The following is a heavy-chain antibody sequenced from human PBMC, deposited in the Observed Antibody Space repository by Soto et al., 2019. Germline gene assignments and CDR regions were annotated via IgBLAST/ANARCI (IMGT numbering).Heavy chain of an antibody. Sequence: QVQLVQSGAEVKKPGASVKVSCKASGYTFTSYYMHWVRQAPGQGLEWMGIINPSGGSTSYAQKCQGGVTMTREMSTSTVYVELSSLRSGEPAVDYWASRAAKEDYYDYYGMDVWGQGTTVTVS. CDR2: INPSGGST. J-gene: IGHJ6*02. CDR3: ASRAAKEDYYDYYGMDV. D-gene: IGHD6-25*01. CDR1: GYTFTSYY. V-gene: IGHV1-46*01.